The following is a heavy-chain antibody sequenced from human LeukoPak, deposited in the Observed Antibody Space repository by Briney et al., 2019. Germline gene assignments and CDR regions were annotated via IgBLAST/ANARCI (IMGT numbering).Heavy chain of an antibody. Sequence: SETLSLTCTVSGGSISSYYWSWIRQPAGKGLEWIGYIYYSGSTNYNPSLKSRVTISVDTSKNQFSLKLSSVTAADTAVYYCARERGGYSGYAGVDYWGQGTLVTVSS. D-gene: IGHD5-12*01. CDR2: IYYSGST. CDR3: ARERGGYSGYAGVDY. V-gene: IGHV4-59*01. CDR1: GGSISSYY. J-gene: IGHJ4*02.